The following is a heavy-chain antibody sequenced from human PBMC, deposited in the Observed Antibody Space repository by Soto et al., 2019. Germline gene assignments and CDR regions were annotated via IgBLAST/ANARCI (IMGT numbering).Heavy chain of an antibody. D-gene: IGHD2-2*01. CDR2: IKQDGSEK. V-gene: IGHV3-7*01. Sequence: EVQLVESGGGLVQPGGSLRLSCAASGFTFSGYWMSWVRQAPGKGLAWVANIKQDGSEKYYVDSVKGRFTISRDNAKNSLYMLMNSLRAEDTAVHYCAKNNRYCSSTNCFVFDYWGQGTLVTVSS. CDR3: AKNNRYCSSTNCFVFDY. CDR1: GFTFSGYW. J-gene: IGHJ4*02.